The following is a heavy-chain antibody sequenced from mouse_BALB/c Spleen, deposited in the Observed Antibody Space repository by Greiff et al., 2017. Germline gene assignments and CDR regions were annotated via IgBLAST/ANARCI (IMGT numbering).Heavy chain of an antibody. CDR3: ARHPLDGYYLAWLAY. CDR2: ISSGGSYT. V-gene: IGHV5-6*01. J-gene: IGHJ3*01. D-gene: IGHD2-3*01. Sequence: EVQRVESGGDLVKPGGSLKLSCAASGFTFSSYGMSWVRQTPDKRLEWVATISSGGSYTYYPDSVKGRFTISRDNAKNTLYLQMSSLKSEDTAMYYCARHPLDGYYLAWLAYWGQGTLVTVSA. CDR1: GFTFSSYG.